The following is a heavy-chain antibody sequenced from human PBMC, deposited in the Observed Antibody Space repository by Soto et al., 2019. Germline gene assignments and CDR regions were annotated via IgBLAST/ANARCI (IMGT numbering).Heavy chain of an antibody. CDR3: ARDRTVTTVTRNDWYFDL. V-gene: IGHV3-33*01. CDR1: GFTFSSYG. CDR2: IWYDGSNK. J-gene: IGHJ2*01. Sequence: QVQLVESGGGVVQPGRSLRLSCAASGFTFSSYGMHWVRQAPGKGLARVAAIWYDGSNKYYADSVKGRFTIPRDNSENTLYLQMNSLRAEDTAVYYCARDRTVTTVTRNDWYFDLWGRGTLVTVSS. D-gene: IGHD4-17*01.